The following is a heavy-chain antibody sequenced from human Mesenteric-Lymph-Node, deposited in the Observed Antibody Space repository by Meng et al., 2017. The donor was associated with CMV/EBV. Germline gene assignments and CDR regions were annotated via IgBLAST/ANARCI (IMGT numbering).Heavy chain of an antibody. V-gene: IGHV3-48*03. CDR3: VRRFDF. J-gene: IGHJ3*01. Sequence: GESLKISCTASGFTFSSFEFNWVRQAPGRGLEWVSKITSSGFTMYNTDSVKGRFTISRDNARNSVYLQMNSLRAEDTAVYYCVRRFDFWGQGTMVTVSS. CDR1: GFTFSSFE. CDR2: ITSSGFTM.